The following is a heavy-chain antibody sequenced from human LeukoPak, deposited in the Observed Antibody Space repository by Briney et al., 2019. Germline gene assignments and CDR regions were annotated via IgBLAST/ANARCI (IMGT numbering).Heavy chain of an antibody. CDR1: GFTFSSYA. V-gene: IGHV3-23*01. CDR2: ISGSGGST. Sequence: GGSLRLSCAASGFTFSSYAMSWVRQAPGKGLEWVSAISGSGGSTYYADSVKGRFTISRDISKNTLYLQMDSLRAEDTAVYYCAKDPSYYYDSSGYYPWYFDYWGQGTLVTVSS. D-gene: IGHD3-22*01. J-gene: IGHJ4*02. CDR3: AKDPSYYYDSSGYYPWYFDY.